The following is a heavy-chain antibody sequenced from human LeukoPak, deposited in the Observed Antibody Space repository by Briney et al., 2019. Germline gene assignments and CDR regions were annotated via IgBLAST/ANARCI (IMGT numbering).Heavy chain of an antibody. J-gene: IGHJ5*02. CDR1: GFTFSSYS. Sequence: GGSLRLSCAASGFTFSSYSMSWVRQAPGKGLEWVSAISGSGGTTIYADSVKGRFTISRDNSKNTLYLQMDSLRAEDTAIYYVTRPAQYTCFDPWGQGTLVTVSS. V-gene: IGHV3-23*01. D-gene: IGHD4-11*01. CDR3: TRPAQYTCFDP. CDR2: ISGSGGTT.